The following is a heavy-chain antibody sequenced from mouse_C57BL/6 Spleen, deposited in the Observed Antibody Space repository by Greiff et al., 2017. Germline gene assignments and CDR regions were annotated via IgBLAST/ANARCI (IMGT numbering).Heavy chain of an antibody. CDR1: GYTFTSYW. D-gene: IGHD3-2*02. CDR2: IYPYDSET. J-gene: IGHJ2*01. CDR3: ARGQLRRFDY. Sequence: VPLQQPGAELVRPGSSVKLSCKASGYTFTSYWMDWVKQRPGQGLEWIGNIYPYDSETHSNQKFKDKATLTVDKSSSQAYMQLNSLTSEYSAVYYCARGQLRRFDYWGQGTTLTVSS. V-gene: IGHV1-61*01.